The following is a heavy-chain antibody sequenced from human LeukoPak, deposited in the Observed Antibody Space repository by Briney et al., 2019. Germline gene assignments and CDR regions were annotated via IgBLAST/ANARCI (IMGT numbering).Heavy chain of an antibody. J-gene: IGHJ4*02. CDR3: ARHLSYGGWNS. D-gene: IGHD4-23*01. CDR2: INSDGRGA. Sequence: PGGSLRLSCAPSGLTFSSYWMQWVRQAPGEGLGWVSRINSDGRGASYAASVKGRFTISRDSAQNTLYLQMNSLRAEYTAVYYCARHLSYGGWNSWGQGTLVTVSS. V-gene: IGHV3-74*01. CDR1: GLTFSSYW.